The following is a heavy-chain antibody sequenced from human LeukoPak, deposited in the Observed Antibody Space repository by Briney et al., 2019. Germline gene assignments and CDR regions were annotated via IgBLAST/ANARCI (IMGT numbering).Heavy chain of an antibody. CDR3: ARVQRGIAVALDY. CDR2: ISTTGSSI. J-gene: IGHJ4*02. D-gene: IGHD6-19*01. V-gene: IGHV3-48*03. CDR1: GFTFSSYE. Sequence: GGSLRLSCAASGFTFSSYEMNWVRQAPGKGLEWVSYISTTGSSIYYADSVKGRFTISRDNVKNLLYLQMNSLRAEDTAVYYCARVQRGIAVALDYWGQGTLATVSP.